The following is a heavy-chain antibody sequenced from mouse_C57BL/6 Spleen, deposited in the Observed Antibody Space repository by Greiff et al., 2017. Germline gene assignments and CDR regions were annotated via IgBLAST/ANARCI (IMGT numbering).Heavy chain of an antibody. J-gene: IGHJ3*01. CDR1: GYTFTDYY. CDR2: INPNNGGT. CDR3: ARRRPWFAY. Sequence: VQLQQSGPELVKPGASVKISCKASGYTFTDYYMNWVKQSHGKSLEWIGDINPNNGGTSYNQKFKGKDTLTVDKSSSTAYMELRSLTSEDSAVYYCARRRPWFAYWGQGTLVTVSA. V-gene: IGHV1-26*01.